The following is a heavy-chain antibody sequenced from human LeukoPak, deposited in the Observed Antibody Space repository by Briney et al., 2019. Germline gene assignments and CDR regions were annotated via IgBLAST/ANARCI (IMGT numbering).Heavy chain of an antibody. CDR3: AKESSGWYYGDYYYYMDV. V-gene: IGHV3-7*03. CDR1: GFTFSSYS. D-gene: IGHD6-19*01. CDR2: IKQDGSEK. J-gene: IGHJ6*03. Sequence: QAGGSLRLSCAASGFTFSSYSMNWVRQAPGKGLEWVANIKQDGSEKYYVDSVKGRFTISRDNAKNSLYLQMNSLRAEDTVVYYCAKESSGWYYGDYYYYMDVWGKGTTVTVSS.